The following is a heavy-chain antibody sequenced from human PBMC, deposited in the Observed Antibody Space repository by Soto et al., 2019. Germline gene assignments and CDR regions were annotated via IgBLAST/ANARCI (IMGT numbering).Heavy chain of an antibody. Sequence: QVQLVQSGAEVKKPGSSVKVSCKASGGTFSSYAISWVRQAPGQGLEWMGGIIPIFGTANYAQKFQGRVTITADESTSTAXXXXXXXXXXXXXXXXXXXXXXXXXLFYYGMDVWGQGTTVTVSS. CDR1: GGTFSSYA. J-gene: IGHJ6*02. CDR3: XXXXXXXXLFYYGMDV. D-gene: IGHD3-16*01. V-gene: IGHV1-69*01. CDR2: IIPIFGTA.